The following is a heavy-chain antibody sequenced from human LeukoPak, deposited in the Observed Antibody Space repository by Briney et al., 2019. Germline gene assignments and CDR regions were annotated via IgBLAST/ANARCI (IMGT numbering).Heavy chain of an antibody. J-gene: IGHJ4*02. Sequence: ASVKVSCKASGYTFTNYGISWVRQAPGQGLEWMGWISAYNGNTNYAQKLQGRVTMTTDTSTSTAYMELRSLRSDDTAVYYCARVVTMVRGVIIDYFDYWGQGTLVTVSS. CDR1: GYTFTNYG. V-gene: IGHV1-18*01. D-gene: IGHD3-10*01. CDR2: ISAYNGNT. CDR3: ARVVTMVRGVIIDYFDY.